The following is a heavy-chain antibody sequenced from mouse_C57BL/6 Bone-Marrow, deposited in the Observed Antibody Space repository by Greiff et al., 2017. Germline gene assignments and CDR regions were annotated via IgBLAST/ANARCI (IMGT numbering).Heavy chain of an antibody. CDR2: IYPGSGNT. Sequence: QVQLQQPGPELVKPGASVKISCKASGYSFTSYYIHWVKQRPGQGLEWIGWIYPGSGNTKYNEKFKGKATLTADTSSSTAYMQLSSLTSEDSAVYYCGGTAYYGLYFDYWGQGTTLTVSS. V-gene: IGHV1-66*01. D-gene: IGHD1-1*02. CDR3: GGTAYYGLYFDY. CDR1: GYSFTSYY. J-gene: IGHJ2*01.